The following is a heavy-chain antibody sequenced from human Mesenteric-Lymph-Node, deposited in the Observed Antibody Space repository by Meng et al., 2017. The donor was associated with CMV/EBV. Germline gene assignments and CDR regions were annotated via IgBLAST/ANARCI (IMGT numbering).Heavy chain of an antibody. CDR3: ARSYCSNGVCSPGGGFDY. Sequence: GESLKISCAASGFTFDDYGMSWVRQAPGKGLEWVCGVNWNGGDTAYGDSVKGRFTISRDNAKNSVYLQMNSLRAEDTALYYCARSYCSNGVCSPGGGFDYWGQGTLVTVSS. CDR2: VNWNGGDT. CDR1: GFTFDDYG. D-gene: IGHD2-8*01. J-gene: IGHJ4*02. V-gene: IGHV3-20*04.